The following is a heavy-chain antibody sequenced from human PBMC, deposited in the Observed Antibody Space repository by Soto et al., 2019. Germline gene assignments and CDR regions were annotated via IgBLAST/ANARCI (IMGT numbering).Heavy chain of an antibody. CDR1: GFTVSSNY. CDR2: IYSGGST. D-gene: IGHD3-22*01. Sequence: EVQLVESGGGLIQPGGSLRLSCAASGFTVSSNYMSWVRQAPGKGLEWVSVIYSGGSTYYADSVKGRFTISRDNSKNTLYLQMNSLRAEDTAVYYCARGSYYDSSGYYHEYFQHWGQGTLVTVSS. V-gene: IGHV3-53*01. J-gene: IGHJ1*01. CDR3: ARGSYYDSSGYYHEYFQH.